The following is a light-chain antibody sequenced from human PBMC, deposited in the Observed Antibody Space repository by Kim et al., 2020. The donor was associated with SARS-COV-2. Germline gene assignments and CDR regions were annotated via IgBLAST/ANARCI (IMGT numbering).Light chain of an antibody. Sequence: SPGERPTLSCRASQSVSSSYLAWSHQKPGQAPRLLIYGASSRATGIPDRFSGSGSGTDFTLTISRLEPEDFAVYYCQQYGSSPLYTFGQGTKLEI. CDR1: QSVSSSY. CDR2: GAS. CDR3: QQYGSSPLYT. J-gene: IGKJ2*01. V-gene: IGKV3-20*01.